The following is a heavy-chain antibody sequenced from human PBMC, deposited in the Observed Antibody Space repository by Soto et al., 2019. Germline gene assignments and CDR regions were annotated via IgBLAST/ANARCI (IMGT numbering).Heavy chain of an antibody. CDR3: ARDRLQYGYHLFEP. V-gene: IGHV4-59*01. Sequence: PSETLSLTCTFSVVSISSYYWSCIRHPPGKGLEWIGYIYYSGSTNYNPSLKSRVTISVDTSKNQFSLKLSSVTAADTAVYYCARDRLQYGYHLFEPWGQGTLVTVSS. D-gene: IGHD3-9*01. CDR2: IYYSGST. CDR1: VVSISSYY. J-gene: IGHJ5*02.